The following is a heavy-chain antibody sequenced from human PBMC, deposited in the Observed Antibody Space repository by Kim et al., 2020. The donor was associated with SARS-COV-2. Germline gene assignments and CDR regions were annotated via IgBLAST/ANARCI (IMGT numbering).Heavy chain of an antibody. Sequence: GGSLRVSCAASGFTFSSYSMNWVRQAPGKGLEWVSSISSSSSYIYYADSVKGRFTISRDNAKNSLYLQMNSLRAEDTAVYYCARPRSPAEEGAFDIWGQGTMVTVSS. CDR3: ARPRSPAEEGAFDI. D-gene: IGHD6-25*01. V-gene: IGHV3-21*01. CDR1: GFTFSSYS. J-gene: IGHJ3*02. CDR2: ISSSSSYI.